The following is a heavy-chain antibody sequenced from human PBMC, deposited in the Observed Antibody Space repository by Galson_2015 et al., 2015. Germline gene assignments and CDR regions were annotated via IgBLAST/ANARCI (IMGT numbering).Heavy chain of an antibody. CDR1: GFTFSSYG. V-gene: IGHV3-30*03. J-gene: IGHJ6*02. Sequence: SLRLSCAASGFTFSSYGMHWVRQAPGKGLEWVAVISYDGSNKYYADSVKGRFTISRDNSKNTLYLQMSSLKASDTAMYYCARLEGITMVRGEGGYGMDVWGQGTTVTVSS. CDR2: ISYDGSNK. CDR3: ARLEGITMVRGEGGYGMDV. D-gene: IGHD3-10*01.